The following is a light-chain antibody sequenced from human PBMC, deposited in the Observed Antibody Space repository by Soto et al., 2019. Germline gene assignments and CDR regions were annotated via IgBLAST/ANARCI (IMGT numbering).Light chain of an antibody. J-gene: IGKJ2*01. Sequence: EIVLTQSPGTLSLSPGERVTLSCRASQSVSGTSLAWYQQKPGQAPRLLIYGASSRATGIPDRFSGSGSGTDFTLSISRLEPEDFVIYYCQQYGTSIYTFGQGTKLEIK. V-gene: IGKV3-20*01. CDR2: GAS. CDR1: QSVSGTS. CDR3: QQYGTSIYT.